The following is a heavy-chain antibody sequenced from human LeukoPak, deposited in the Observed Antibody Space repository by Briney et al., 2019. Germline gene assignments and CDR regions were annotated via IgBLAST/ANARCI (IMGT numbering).Heavy chain of an antibody. D-gene: IGHD2-2*01. CDR3: ARGDPYHYYFDY. V-gene: IGHV4-61*08. Sequence: SETLSLTCTVSGGSISSGGYYWSWIRQPPGKGLEWIGYIYYSGSTNYNPSLKSRVTISVDTSKNQFSLKLSSVTAADTAVYYCARGDPYHYYFDYWGQGTLVTVSS. CDR2: IYYSGST. CDR1: GGSISSGGYY. J-gene: IGHJ4*02.